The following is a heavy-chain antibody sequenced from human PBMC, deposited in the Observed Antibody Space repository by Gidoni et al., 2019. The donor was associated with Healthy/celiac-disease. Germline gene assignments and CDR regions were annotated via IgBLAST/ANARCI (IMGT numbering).Heavy chain of an antibody. J-gene: IGHJ6*02. D-gene: IGHD1-1*01. CDR2: ISSSSSYT. CDR1: GFTFSAYY. Sequence: QVPLLESGGGLVKPGGSLRLSCAASGFTFSAYYMSWIRQAPGKGLEWGSYISSSSSYTNYADSVKGRFTISRENAKNSLYLQMNSLRAEDTAVYYCARDWNSRYGMDVWGQGTTVTVSS. V-gene: IGHV3-11*06. CDR3: ARDWNSRYGMDV.